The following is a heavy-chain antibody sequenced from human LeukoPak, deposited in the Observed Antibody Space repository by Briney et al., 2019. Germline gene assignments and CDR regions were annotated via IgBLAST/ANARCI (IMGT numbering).Heavy chain of an antibody. CDR3: ARELGGAGSYFFPYYGMDV. Sequence: GASVKVSCKASGYTFISYGINWVRQAPGQGLEWMGWISGYNGNTNYAQNLQGRVTMTRDTSTSTAYMELRSLRSDDTAVYYCARELGGAGSYFFPYYGMDVWGQGTTVIVSS. D-gene: IGHD3-10*01. V-gene: IGHV1-18*01. CDR1: GYTFISYG. CDR2: ISGYNGNT. J-gene: IGHJ6*02.